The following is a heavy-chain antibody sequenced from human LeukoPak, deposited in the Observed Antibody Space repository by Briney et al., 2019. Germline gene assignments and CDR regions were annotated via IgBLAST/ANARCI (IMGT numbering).Heavy chain of an antibody. CDR1: GYTFTSYY. D-gene: IGHD1-1*01. V-gene: IGHV1-46*01. Sequence: ASVKVSCKASGYTFTSYYMHWVRQAPGQGLEWMGIINPSGGSTSYAQKFQGRVTMTRDTSTSTVYMELSSLRSEDTAVYYCARRAPTKWNDAGRWFDPWGQGTLVTVSS. J-gene: IGHJ5*02. CDR3: ARRAPTKWNDAGRWFDP. CDR2: INPSGGST.